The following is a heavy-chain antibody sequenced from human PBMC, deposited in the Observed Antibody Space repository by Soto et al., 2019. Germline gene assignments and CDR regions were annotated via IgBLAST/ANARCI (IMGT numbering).Heavy chain of an antibody. V-gene: IGHV1-8*01. Sequence: GASVKVSCKASGYTFTRYDINWVRQATGQGLEWMGWINPNSGNTGYAQKFQGRVTMTRNTSISTAYMELSSLRSEDTAVYYCARVSIAAAGIFDYWGQGTLVTVSS. CDR3: ARVSIAAAGIFDY. CDR2: INPNSGNT. CDR1: GYTFTRYD. D-gene: IGHD6-13*01. J-gene: IGHJ4*02.